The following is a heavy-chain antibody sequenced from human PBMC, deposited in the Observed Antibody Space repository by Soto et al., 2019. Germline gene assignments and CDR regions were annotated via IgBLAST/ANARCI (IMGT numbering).Heavy chain of an antibody. D-gene: IGHD1-1*01. CDR1: GGSFSGYY. Sequence: LSLTCAVYGGSFSGYYWSWIRQPPGKGLEWIGEINHSGSTNYNPSLKSRVTISVDTSKNQFSLKLSSVTAADTAVYYCARAMAVWAERYYYYGMDVWGQGTTVTVSS. V-gene: IGHV4-34*01. J-gene: IGHJ6*02. CDR3: ARAMAVWAERYYYYGMDV. CDR2: INHSGST.